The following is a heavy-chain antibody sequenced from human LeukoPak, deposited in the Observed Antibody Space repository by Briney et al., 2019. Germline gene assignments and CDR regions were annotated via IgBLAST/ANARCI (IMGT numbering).Heavy chain of an antibody. J-gene: IGHJ6*03. CDR3: ASDRGYSYGYYMDV. CDR1: GFTFSSYS. Sequence: GGSLRLSCAASGFTFSSYSMNWVRQAPGKGLEWVSSISSSSSYIYYADSVKGRFTISRDNAKNSLCLQMNSLRAEDTAVYYCASDRGYSYGYYMDVWGKGTTVTVSS. CDR2: ISSSSSYI. V-gene: IGHV3-21*01. D-gene: IGHD5-18*01.